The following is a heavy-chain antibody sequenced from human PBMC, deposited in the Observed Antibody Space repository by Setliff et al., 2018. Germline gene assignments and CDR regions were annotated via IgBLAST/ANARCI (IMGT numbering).Heavy chain of an antibody. Sequence: PGGSLRLSCAASGFTFDVYDLNWVRQAPGKGLEWVSSINWNGDRTGYADSVKGRFTISRDNAKNSLYLQMNRLRAEDTALYYCARQRYYDTTGKAFDIWGQGTMVTVSS. V-gene: IGHV3-20*04. CDR2: INWNGDRT. D-gene: IGHD3-22*01. CDR3: ARQRYYDTTGKAFDI. J-gene: IGHJ3*02. CDR1: GFTFDVYD.